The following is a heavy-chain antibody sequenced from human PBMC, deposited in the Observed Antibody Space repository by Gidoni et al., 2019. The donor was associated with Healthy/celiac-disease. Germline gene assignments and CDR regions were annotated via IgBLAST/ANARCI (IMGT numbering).Heavy chain of an antibody. CDR1: GGSISSSSYY. Sequence: QLQLQESGPGLVKPSETLSLTCTVSGGSISSSSYYWGWIRQPPGKGLEWIGSIYYSGSTYYNPSLKSRVTISVDTSKNQFSLKLSSVTAAETAVYYCARHISTSPKDAFDIWGQGTMVTVSS. V-gene: IGHV4-39*01. D-gene: IGHD3-3*02. J-gene: IGHJ3*02. CDR2: IYYSGST. CDR3: ARHISTSPKDAFDI.